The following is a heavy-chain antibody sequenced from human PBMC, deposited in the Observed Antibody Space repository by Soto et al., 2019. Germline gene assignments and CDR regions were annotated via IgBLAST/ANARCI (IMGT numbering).Heavy chain of an antibody. V-gene: IGHV3-23*01. Sequence: GGSLRLSCAASGFTFSSYAMSWVRQAPGKGLEWVSAISGSGGSTYYADSVKGRFTISRDNSKNTLYLQMNSLRAEDTAVYYCAKYLWFGESKNDYFDYWAQRTLVTVSS. CDR2: ISGSGGST. CDR3: AKYLWFGESKNDYFDY. CDR1: GFTFSSYA. D-gene: IGHD3-10*01. J-gene: IGHJ4*02.